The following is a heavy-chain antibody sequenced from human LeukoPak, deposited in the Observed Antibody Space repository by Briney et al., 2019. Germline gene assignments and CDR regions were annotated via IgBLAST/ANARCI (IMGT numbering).Heavy chain of an antibody. CDR2: ISESGST. Sequence: SETLSLTCTVSGGSISRHYWIWLRQPPGKGLEWIGYISESGSTNYNPSLKSRVSMSVDLSKNQFSLKVNSVTAADTAVYYCASGGHHYDSSGFHWFDPWGQGAPVTVSS. V-gene: IGHV4-4*08. CDR1: GGSISRHY. CDR3: ASGGHHYDSSGFHWFDP. D-gene: IGHD3-22*01. J-gene: IGHJ5*02.